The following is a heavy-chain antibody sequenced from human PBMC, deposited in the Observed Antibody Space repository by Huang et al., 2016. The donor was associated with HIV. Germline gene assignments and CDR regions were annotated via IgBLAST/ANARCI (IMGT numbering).Heavy chain of an antibody. D-gene: IGHD6-13*01. V-gene: IGHV1-46*03. Sequence: QVQLVQSGAEVKKPGASVTISCKASGFSILIYFIHWVRQAPGQGLEWMGIVNPRGGGADYAQKFQGRVTMTRDTSTRTLYRELSSLRSEDTAVYYCAREGITPSGTEVSGFDFWGQGTPVSVSS. CDR2: VNPRGGGA. J-gene: IGHJ5*01. CDR3: AREGITPSGTEVSGFDF. CDR1: GFSILIYF.